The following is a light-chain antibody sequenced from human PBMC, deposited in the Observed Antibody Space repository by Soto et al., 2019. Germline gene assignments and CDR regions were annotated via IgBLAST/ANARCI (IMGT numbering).Light chain of an antibody. Sequence: QSVLTQPSSLSGSPGQSITISCTGTSSDIGGYDYVSWYQQRPGKAPKLMIYEVRYRPSGVSNRFSGSKSGNTASLTISGLQAEDEAVYYCCSYTRTSNQYFFGSGTKVTVL. CDR2: EVR. V-gene: IGLV2-14*01. CDR1: SSDIGGYDY. J-gene: IGLJ1*01. CDR3: CSYTRTSNQYF.